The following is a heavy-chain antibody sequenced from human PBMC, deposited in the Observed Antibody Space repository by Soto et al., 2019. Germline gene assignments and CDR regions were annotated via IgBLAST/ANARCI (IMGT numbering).Heavy chain of an antibody. CDR1: GYTFSSYG. V-gene: IGHV1-18*04. J-gene: IGHJ6*02. CDR3: ARGGYYDCSGSRNYHYYGMNV. D-gene: IGHD3-16*01. CDR2: ISPYDGNR. Sequence: QAQLMQSGAEVKRPGASVKVSCRSSGYTFSSYGISWVRQATGQGLEGLGWISPYDGNRHYAQTQQSRVYMTTDTSVNTAYMELSSLRVDDTAMDACARGGYYDCSGSRNYHYYGMNVWGQGTTVTVSS.